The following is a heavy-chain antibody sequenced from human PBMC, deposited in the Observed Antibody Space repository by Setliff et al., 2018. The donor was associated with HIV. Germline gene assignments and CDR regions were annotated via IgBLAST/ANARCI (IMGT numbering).Heavy chain of an antibody. CDR1: GFSLSTGGVG. CDR2: IYWNNDK. D-gene: IGHD2-15*01. V-gene: IGHV2-5*01. Sequence: SGPTLVNPTQTLTLTCTFSGFSLSTGGVGVGWIRQPPGKALQWLALIYWNNDKRYSPSLKSRLTITKDKSKNQVVFTLTNMDPVDTATYYCAHGYCSGASCYHAHWGQGTLVTVSS. CDR3: AHGYCSGASCYHAH. J-gene: IGHJ4*02.